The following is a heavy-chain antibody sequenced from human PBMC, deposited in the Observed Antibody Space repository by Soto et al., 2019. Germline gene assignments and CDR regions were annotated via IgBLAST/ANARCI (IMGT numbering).Heavy chain of an antibody. Sequence: PSETLSLTCTVSGGSISSSSYYWGWIRQPPGKGLEWIGIIYYSGSTYYNPSLKSRVTISVDRSKNQFSLKLSSVTAADTAVYYCARSRAQVVGIYYPGHGRGWFDPWGQGTLVTVSS. D-gene: IGHD1-26*01. CDR3: ARSRAQVVGIYYPGHGRGWFDP. CDR1: GGSISSSSYY. CDR2: IYYSGST. J-gene: IGHJ5*02. V-gene: IGHV4-39*07.